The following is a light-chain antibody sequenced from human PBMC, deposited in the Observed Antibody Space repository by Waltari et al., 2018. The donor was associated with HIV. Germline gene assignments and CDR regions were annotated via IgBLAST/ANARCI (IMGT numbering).Light chain of an antibody. V-gene: IGLV2-14*01. CDR3: SSYTTSSTWV. CDR1: RSDVGGYKY. Sequence: QSALTQPASVSGSPGQSITISCTGTRSDVGGYKYVSWYLQQPGKAPKLLISEVSNRPSGVSNRFSGSKSGNTASLTISGLQAEDEADYYCSSYTTSSTWVFGGGTKLTVL. J-gene: IGLJ3*02. CDR2: EVS.